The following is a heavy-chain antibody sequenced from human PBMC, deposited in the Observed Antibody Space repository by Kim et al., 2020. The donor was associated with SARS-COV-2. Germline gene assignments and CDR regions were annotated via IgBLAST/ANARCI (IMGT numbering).Heavy chain of an antibody. CDR1: GFTFINAW. V-gene: IGHV3-15*01. CDR3: TTVFGTYIRGFFDY. J-gene: IGHJ4*02. CDR2: IKSKTDGGTT. Sequence: GGSLRLSCAASGFTFINAWMNWVRQAPGKGLEWVGRIKSKTDGGTTDYAAPVKGRFTISRDDSKDTLFLQMTSLETDDTAMYYCTTVFGTYIRGFFDYWGQGTLVTVSS. D-gene: IGHD1-26*01.